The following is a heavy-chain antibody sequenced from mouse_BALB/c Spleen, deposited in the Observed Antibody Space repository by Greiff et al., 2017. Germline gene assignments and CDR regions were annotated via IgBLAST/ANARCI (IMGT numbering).Heavy chain of an antibody. D-gene: IGHD1-1*01. CDR1: GYTFTSYW. J-gene: IGHJ4*01. CDR2: INPSTGYT. V-gene: IGHV1-7*01. CDR3: ARSVLRSHYYAMDY. Sequence: QVQLKESGAELAKPGASVKMSCKASGYTFTSYWMHWVKQRPGQGLEWIGYINPSTGYTEYNQKFKDKATLTADKSSSTAYMQLSSLTSEDSAVYYCARSVLRSHYYAMDYWGQGTSVTVSS.